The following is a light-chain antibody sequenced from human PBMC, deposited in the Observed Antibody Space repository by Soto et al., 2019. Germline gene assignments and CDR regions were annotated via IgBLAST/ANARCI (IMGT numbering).Light chain of an antibody. V-gene: IGLV2-14*01. CDR1: SSDVGGYNY. CDR2: EVN. CDR3: SSYTSSSTL. Sequence: QSVLTQPASVSGSPGQSITISCTGTSSDVGGYNYVSWYQQHPGKAPKLMIYEVNNRPSGVSNRFSGSKSGNTASLTISGLQAEDEADYYCSSYTSSSTLFGGGTKLTVL. J-gene: IGLJ2*01.